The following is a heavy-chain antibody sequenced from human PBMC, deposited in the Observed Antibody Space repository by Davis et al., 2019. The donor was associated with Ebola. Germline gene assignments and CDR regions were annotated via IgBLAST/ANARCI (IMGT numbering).Heavy chain of an antibody. J-gene: IGHJ6*02. CDR1: GGTFSSYA. CDR2: IIPIFGTA. CDR3: ALTYYYDSSGLYYYYCMDV. D-gene: IGHD3-22*01. V-gene: IGHV1-69*13. Sequence: SVKVSCKASGGTFSSYAISWVRQAPGQGLEWMGGIIPIFGTANYAQKFQGRVTITADESTSTAYMELSSLRSEDTAVYYCALTYYYDSSGLYYYYCMDVWGQGTTVTVSS.